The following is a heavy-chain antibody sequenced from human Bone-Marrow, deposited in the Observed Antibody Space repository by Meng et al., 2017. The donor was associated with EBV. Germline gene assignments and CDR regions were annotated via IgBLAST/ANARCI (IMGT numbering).Heavy chain of an antibody. J-gene: IGHJ4*02. D-gene: IGHD4-23*01. CDR1: GGTFSSYA. CDR3: ARGVYGGFSNPFF. V-gene: IGHV1-69*01. CDR2: IIPIFGTA. Sequence: VELVESWVEVKTPGSSVMVSCKASGGTFSSYAISWVRQAPGQGLEWMGGIIPIFGTANYAQKFQGRVTITADESTSTAYMELSSLRSEDTAVYYCARGVYGGFSNPFFWGQGTLVTVSS.